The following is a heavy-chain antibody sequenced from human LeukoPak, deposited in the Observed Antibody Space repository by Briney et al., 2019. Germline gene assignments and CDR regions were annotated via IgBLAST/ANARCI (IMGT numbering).Heavy chain of an antibody. D-gene: IGHD2-15*01. V-gene: IGHV4-39*07. J-gene: IGHJ4*02. CDR1: GGSISSSSYY. CDR3: ARAFLVGYSPEEYFFDY. Sequence: SETLSLTCTVSGGSISSSSYYWGWIRQPPGKGLEWIGRIYSSGSTNYNPSLKSRVTTSVDTSKNHFSLKLNSVTAADTAVYYCARAFLVGYSPEEYFFDYWGQGTLVTVSS. CDR2: IYSSGST.